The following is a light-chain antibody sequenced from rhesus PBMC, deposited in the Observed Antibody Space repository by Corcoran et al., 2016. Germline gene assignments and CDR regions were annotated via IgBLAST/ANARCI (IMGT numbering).Light chain of an antibody. CDR3: SSFASGNTFI. CDR1: SSDIGTYNR. Sequence: QAAPTQSPSVSGSPGQSVTISCTGTSSDIGTYNRVSWYQQLPGKAPKVIIYEVSQRPSGVSDRFSGSKSANTASLTISGLQAEDEADYYCSSFASGNTFIFGSGTRLTVL. CDR2: EVS. V-gene: IGLV2-13*03. J-gene: IGLJ1*01.